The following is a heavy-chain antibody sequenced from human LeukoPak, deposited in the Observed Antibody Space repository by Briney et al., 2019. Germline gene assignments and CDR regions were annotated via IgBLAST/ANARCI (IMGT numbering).Heavy chain of an antibody. J-gene: IGHJ5*02. CDR1: GGTFSSYT. Sequence: ASVKVSCKASGGTFSSYTISWVRQAPGQGLEWMGRIIPILGIANYAQKFQGRVTITADKSTSTAYMELSSLRSEDTAVYYCARGGPVDAVRGSNWSDPWGQGTLVTVSS. V-gene: IGHV1-69*02. D-gene: IGHD3-10*01. CDR2: IIPILGIA. CDR3: ARGGPVDAVRGSNWSDP.